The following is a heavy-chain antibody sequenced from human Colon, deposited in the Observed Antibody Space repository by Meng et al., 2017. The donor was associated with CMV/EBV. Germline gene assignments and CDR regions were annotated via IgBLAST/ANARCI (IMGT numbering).Heavy chain of an antibody. V-gene: IGHV3-7*01. CDR3: AKGQGIIYD. D-gene: IGHD5/OR15-5a*01. CDR2: INRDGSEK. J-gene: IGHJ4*02. Sequence: GESLKISCEVSGFNFNFYWMSWVRQAPGKGLEWVANINRDGSEKYYVDSVKGRFTVSRDNVKNSLYLQMNSLRVEDMAFYYCAKGQGIIYDWGQGTLVTVSS. CDR1: GFNFNFYW.